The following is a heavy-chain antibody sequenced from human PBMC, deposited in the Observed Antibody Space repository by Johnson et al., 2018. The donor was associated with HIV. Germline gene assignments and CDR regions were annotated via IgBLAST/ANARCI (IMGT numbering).Heavy chain of an antibody. J-gene: IGHJ3*02. D-gene: IGHD1-7*01. V-gene: IGHV3-9*01. CDR1: GFTFDDYA. Sequence: VQLVESGGGLGQPGRSLRLSCAASGFTFDDYAMHWVRQAPGKGLEWVSGIRWNSGSIGYADSVKGRFTISRDNAKNSLYLQMNSLRAEDTALYYCAKEMTVGTTTAFDIWGQGTMVTVSS. CDR3: AKEMTVGTTTAFDI. CDR2: IRWNSGSI.